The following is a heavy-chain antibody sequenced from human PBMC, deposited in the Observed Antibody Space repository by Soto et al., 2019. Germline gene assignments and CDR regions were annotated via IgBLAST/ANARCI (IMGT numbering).Heavy chain of an antibody. Sequence: GGSLRLSCAASGFTFSSYGMHWVRQAPGKGLEWVAVIWYDGSNKYYADSVKGRFTISRDNSKNTLYLQMNSLRAEDTAVYYCAREPTVMVYARPDYGMDVWGQGTTVTVSS. V-gene: IGHV3-33*01. CDR3: AREPTVMVYARPDYGMDV. CDR2: IWYDGSNK. J-gene: IGHJ6*02. CDR1: GFTFSSYG. D-gene: IGHD2-8*01.